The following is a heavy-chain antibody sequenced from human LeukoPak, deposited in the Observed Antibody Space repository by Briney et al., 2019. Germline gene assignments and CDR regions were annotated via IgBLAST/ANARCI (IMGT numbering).Heavy chain of an antibody. D-gene: IGHD2-2*01. J-gene: IGHJ5*02. Sequence: GGSLRLSCAASGFTFSSYAVHWVRQAPGKGLEWVAVISYDGSNKYYADSVKGRFTISRDNSKNTLYLQMNSLRAEDTAVYYCATHKLGYCSSISCPRSWWFDPWGQGTLVTVSS. V-gene: IGHV3-30-3*01. CDR3: ATHKLGYCSSISCPRSWWFDP. CDR1: GFTFSSYA. CDR2: ISYDGSNK.